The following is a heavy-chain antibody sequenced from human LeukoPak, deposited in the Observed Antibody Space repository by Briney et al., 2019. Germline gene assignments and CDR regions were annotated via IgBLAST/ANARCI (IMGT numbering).Heavy chain of an antibody. CDR3: ARESVYGDYCFDY. CDR2: ISYDGSNK. Sequence: PGGSLRLSCAVSGFRFSSYAMHWVRQAPGKGLEWVAVISYDGSNKYYADSVKGRFTISRDNSKNTLYLQMNSLRAEDTAVYYCARESVYGDYCFDYWGQGTLVTVSS. J-gene: IGHJ4*02. D-gene: IGHD4-17*01. V-gene: IGHV3-30*04. CDR1: GFRFSSYA.